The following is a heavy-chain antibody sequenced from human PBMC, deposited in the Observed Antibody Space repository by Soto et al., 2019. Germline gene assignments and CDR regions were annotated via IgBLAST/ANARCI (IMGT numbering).Heavy chain of an antibody. Sequence: SETLSLTCTVSGGSISSGGYYWSWILQHPGKGLEWIGYIYYSGGTYYNPSLNSRVTISVDTSKNQLSLKRSSVTASDPAVLYCATGRGGGVRLDPWGQGTLVTVSS. V-gene: IGHV4-31*03. CDR1: GGSISSGGYY. CDR3: ATGRGGGVRLDP. CDR2: IYYSGGT. D-gene: IGHD3-16*01. J-gene: IGHJ5*02.